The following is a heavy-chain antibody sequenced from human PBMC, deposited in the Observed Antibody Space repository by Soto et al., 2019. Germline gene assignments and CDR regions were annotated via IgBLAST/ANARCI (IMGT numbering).Heavy chain of an antibody. J-gene: IGHJ6*02. CDR2: IIPIFGTA. V-gene: IGHV1-69*13. CDR1: VGTLSGPD. Sequence: SGKASCRASVGTLSGPDISSVRQAPGQRLEWRGGIIPIFGTANYAHKFHGRFTITADESTSTAYMALSSLRSEDTYVYFCARGKPSGYSFGPRRFFYYGRDGWGPGTTGRVSS. D-gene: IGHD5-18*01. CDR3: ARGKPSGYSFGPRRFFYYGRDG.